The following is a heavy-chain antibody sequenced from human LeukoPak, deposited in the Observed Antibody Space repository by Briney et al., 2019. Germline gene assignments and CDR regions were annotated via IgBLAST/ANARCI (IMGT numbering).Heavy chain of an antibody. CDR1: GYTFTSYG. D-gene: IGHD6-13*01. V-gene: IGHV1-18*01. CDR3: ASSPLGQQLAYFDY. CDR2: ISAYNGNT. Sequence: GASVKVSCKASGYTFTSYGISWVRQAPGQGLEWMGWISAYNGNTNYAQKLQGRVTMTTDTSTSTAYMELRSLRSDDTAVYYCASSPLGQQLAYFDYWGQGTLVTVSS. J-gene: IGHJ4*02.